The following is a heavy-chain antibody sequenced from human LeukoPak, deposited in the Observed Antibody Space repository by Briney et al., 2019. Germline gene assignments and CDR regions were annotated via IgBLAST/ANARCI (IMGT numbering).Heavy chain of an antibody. Sequence: ASVKVSCKASGYTFTSYDINWVRRATGQGLEWMGWMNPNSGNTGYAQKFQGRVTMTRNTSIGTAYMELSSLGSEDTAMYYCARGFRSDSSGRKFDCWGQGTLVTVSS. D-gene: IGHD3-22*01. J-gene: IGHJ4*02. CDR1: GYTFTSYD. CDR3: ARGFRSDSSGRKFDC. CDR2: MNPNSGNT. V-gene: IGHV1-8*01.